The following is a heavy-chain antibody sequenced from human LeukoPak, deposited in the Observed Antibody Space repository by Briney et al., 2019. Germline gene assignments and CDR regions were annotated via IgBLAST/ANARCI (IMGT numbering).Heavy chain of an antibody. CDR2: IYYSGST. D-gene: IGHD2-21*02. CDR3: AREVAYCGGDCYLGSDAFDI. J-gene: IGHJ3*02. CDR1: GGSVSSGSYY. V-gene: IGHV4-61*01. Sequence: ASETLSLTCTVSGGSVSSGSYYWSWIRQPPGKGPEWIGYIYYSGSTNYNPSLKSRVTISVDTSKNQFSLKLSSVTAADTAVYYCAREVAYCGGDCYLGSDAFDIWGQGTMVTVSS.